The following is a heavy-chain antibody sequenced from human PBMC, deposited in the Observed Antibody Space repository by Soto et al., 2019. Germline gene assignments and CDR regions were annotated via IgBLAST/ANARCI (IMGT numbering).Heavy chain of an antibody. J-gene: IGHJ5*02. V-gene: IGHV3-23*01. CDR1: GFTFSSYA. Sequence: EVQLLESGGGLVQPGGSLRLSCAASGFTFSSYAMSWVRQAPGKGLEWVSAISGSGGSTYYADSVKGRFTISRGNSKNTLYLQMNSLRAEDTAVYYCAKDPYDFWSGYSCWFDPWGQGTLVTVSS. CDR3: AKDPYDFWSGYSCWFDP. D-gene: IGHD3-3*01. CDR2: ISGSGGST.